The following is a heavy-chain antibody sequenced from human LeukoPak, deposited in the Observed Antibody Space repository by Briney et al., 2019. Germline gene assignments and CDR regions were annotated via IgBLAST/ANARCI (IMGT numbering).Heavy chain of an antibody. CDR2: INHSGST. V-gene: IGHV4-34*01. J-gene: IGHJ4*02. CDR3: ASNKVVPAFDY. CDR1: GGSFSGYY. Sequence: KTSETLSLTCAVYGGSFSGYYWSWIRQPPGKGLEWIGEINHSGSTNYNPSLKSRVTISVDTSKNQFSLKLSSVTAADTAVYYCASNKVVPAFDYWGQGTLVTVSS. D-gene: IGHD2-2*01.